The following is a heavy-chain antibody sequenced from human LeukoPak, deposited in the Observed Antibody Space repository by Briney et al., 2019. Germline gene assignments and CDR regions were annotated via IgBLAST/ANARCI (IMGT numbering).Heavy chain of an antibody. CDR1: GFTFDDYA. CDR2: ISWNSGSI. V-gene: IGHV3-9*03. J-gene: IGHJ4*02. Sequence: GRFLRLSCAASGFTFDDYAMHWVRQAPGKGLEWASSISWNSGSIGYADSVKGRFTISRDNAKNSLYLQMNSLRAEDMALYYCAKDTGGKLDYWGQGTLVTVSS. D-gene: IGHD4-23*01. CDR3: AKDTGGKLDY.